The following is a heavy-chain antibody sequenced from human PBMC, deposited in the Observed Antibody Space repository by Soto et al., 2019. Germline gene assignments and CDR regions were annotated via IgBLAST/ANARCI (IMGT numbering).Heavy chain of an antibody. J-gene: IGHJ6*02. D-gene: IGHD3-10*01. Sequence: GGSVKISCNGSGYSFISYWIGWVRQMPWKGLEWMGIIYPGDSATRYSPSFQGQVTIPADKSISTAYLQWSSLKASDTAMYYCARHARPGRGTYNYYGMDVWGQGTTVTVSS. CDR3: ARHARPGRGTYNYYGMDV. CDR2: IYPGDSAT. V-gene: IGHV5-51*01. CDR1: GYSFISYW.